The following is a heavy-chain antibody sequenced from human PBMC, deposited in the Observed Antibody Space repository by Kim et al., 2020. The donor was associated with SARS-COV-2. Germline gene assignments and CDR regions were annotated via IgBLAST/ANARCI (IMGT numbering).Heavy chain of an antibody. CDR2: INPNSGGT. J-gene: IGHJ6*02. Sequence: ASVKVSCKASGYTFTGYYMHWVRQAPGQGLEWMGRINPNSGGTNYAQKFQGRVTMTRDTSISTAYMELSRLRSDDTAVYYCARDDSSGRLAYYYYYGMDVWGQGTTVTVSS. CDR1: GYTFTGYY. CDR3: ARDDSSGRLAYYYYYGMDV. V-gene: IGHV1-2*06. D-gene: IGHD6-19*01.